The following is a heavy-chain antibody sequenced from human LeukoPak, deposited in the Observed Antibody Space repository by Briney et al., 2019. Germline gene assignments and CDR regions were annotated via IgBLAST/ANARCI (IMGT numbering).Heavy chain of an antibody. CDR1: GGSISSGSYY. V-gene: IGHV4-61*01. J-gene: IGHJ3*02. Sequence: ASQTLSLTCTVSGGSISSGSYYWRWIRQPPGKGLEWIGYIYYSGSTNYNPSLKSRITISVDTSKNQFSLKLSSVTAADTAVYCCARAIVSRSLTTVVTDDAFDIWGQGTMVTVSS. CDR3: ARAIVSRSLTTVVTDDAFDI. D-gene: IGHD4-23*01. CDR2: IYYSGST.